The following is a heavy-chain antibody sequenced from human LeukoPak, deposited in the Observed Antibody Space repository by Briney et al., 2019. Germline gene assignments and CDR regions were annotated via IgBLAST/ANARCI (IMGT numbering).Heavy chain of an antibody. CDR3: ARVPHPGYSYGEFDY. J-gene: IGHJ4*02. D-gene: IGHD5-18*01. CDR2: INPSGGST. V-gene: IGHV1-46*01. Sequence: ASVKVSCKASGYTFTSYYMHWVRQAPGQGLEWMGIINPSGGSTSYAQKFQGRVTMTRDTSTSTVYMELSGLRSEDTAVYYCARVPHPGYSYGEFDYWGQGTLVTVSS. CDR1: GYTFTSYY.